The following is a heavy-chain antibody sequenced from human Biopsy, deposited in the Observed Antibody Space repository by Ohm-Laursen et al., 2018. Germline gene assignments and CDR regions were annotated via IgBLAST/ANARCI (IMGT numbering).Heavy chain of an antibody. CDR3: ARSRGSSGIATIYYYGMDV. CDR2: ISSSSDNI. V-gene: IGHV3-21*01. Sequence: SLRLSCAASGFSVSSYDMNWVRQTPGKGLEWVSTISSSSDNIYYVDSVKGRFTISRDNAKNSLYLQMNSLRAKDTAVYYCARSRGSSGIATIYYYGMDVWGQGTTVTVSS. CDR1: GFSVSSYD. D-gene: IGHD3-10*01. J-gene: IGHJ6*02.